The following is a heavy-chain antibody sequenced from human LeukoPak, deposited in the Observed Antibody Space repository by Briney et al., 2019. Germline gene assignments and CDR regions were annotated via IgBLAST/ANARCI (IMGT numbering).Heavy chain of an antibody. J-gene: IGHJ4*02. D-gene: IGHD6-13*01. CDR3: ARRSFTGYSSSWYNY. V-gene: IGHV4-59*02. Sequence: SETLSLTCTVSGGSVSSYYWSWIRQPPGKGLEWIGYIYYSGSTNYNPSLKSRVTISVDTSKNQFSLKLSSVTAADTAVYYCARRSFTGYSSSWYNYWGQGTLVTVSS. CDR1: GGSVSSYY. CDR2: IYYSGST.